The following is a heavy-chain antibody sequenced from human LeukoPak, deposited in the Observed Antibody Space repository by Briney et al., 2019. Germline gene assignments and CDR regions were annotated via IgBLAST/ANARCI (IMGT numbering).Heavy chain of an antibody. V-gene: IGHV3-30*02. Sequence: PGGSLRLSCAASGFTFSSYGMHWVRQAPGKGLEWVAFIRYDGSSNYYADSVEGRFTISRDNSKNTLYLQMNSLRPEDTAVYYCASERDYGASNAFDMWGRGTMVTVSS. CDR1: GFTFSSYG. CDR2: IRYDGSSN. J-gene: IGHJ3*02. CDR3: ASERDYGASNAFDM. D-gene: IGHD4-17*01.